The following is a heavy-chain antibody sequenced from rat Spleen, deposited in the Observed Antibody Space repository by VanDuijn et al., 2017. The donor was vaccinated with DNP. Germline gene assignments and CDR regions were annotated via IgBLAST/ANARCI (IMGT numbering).Heavy chain of an antibody. CDR2: ISYSGST. J-gene: IGHJ2*01. V-gene: IGHV3-1*01. CDR3: ARCSDYFDY. CDR1: GYSITSNY. Sequence: EVQLQESGPGLVKPPQSLSLTFSVTGYSITSNYWGWFRKFPGNKMEWIGHISYSGSTSYNPSLKSRISITRDTSKNQFFLHLNSVTTEDTATYYCARCSDYFDYWGQGVMVTVSS.